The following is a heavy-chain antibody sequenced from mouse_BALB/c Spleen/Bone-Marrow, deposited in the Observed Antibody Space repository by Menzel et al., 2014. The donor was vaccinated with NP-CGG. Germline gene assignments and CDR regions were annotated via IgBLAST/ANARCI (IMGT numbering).Heavy chain of an antibody. CDR1: GFDFSRYW. CDR2: INPGSSTI. CDR3: ARSAYYALDY. V-gene: IGHV4-2*02. J-gene: IGHJ4*01. Sequence: VQVVESGGGLVQPGGSLNLSCAASGFDFSRYWMSWARQAPGKGQEWIGEINPGSSTINYTPSLKDKFIISRDNAKNTLYLQMSKVRSEDTALYYCARSAYYALDYWGQGTSVTVSS.